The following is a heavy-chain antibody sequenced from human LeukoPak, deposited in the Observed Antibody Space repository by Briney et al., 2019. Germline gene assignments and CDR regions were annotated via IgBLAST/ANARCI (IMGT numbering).Heavy chain of an antibody. Sequence: PGGSLRLSCTASGFIFSDYYMIWIRQAPGKGLEWVSYISSSGGTIYQADSVKGRFTVSRDNAKNSLYLQMNSLRVEDTAIYYCTRDLRWLQLEYWGQGTLVTVSS. CDR3: TRDLRWLQLEY. J-gene: IGHJ4*02. CDR1: GFIFSDYY. D-gene: IGHD5-24*01. CDR2: ISSSGGTI. V-gene: IGHV3-11*01.